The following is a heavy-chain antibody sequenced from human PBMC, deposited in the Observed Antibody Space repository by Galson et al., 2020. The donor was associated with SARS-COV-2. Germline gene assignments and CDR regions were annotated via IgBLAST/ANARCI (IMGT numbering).Heavy chain of an antibody. J-gene: IGHJ4*02. CDR2: IYYSGST. Sequence: SETLSLNCTVSGGSISSYYWSWIRQPPGKGLEWIGYIYYSGSTNYNPSLKSRVTISVDTSKNQFSLKLSSVTAADTAVYYCARAPGKSSGCTYFDYWGQGTLVTVSS. CDR3: ARAPGKSSGCTYFDY. CDR1: GGSISSYY. V-gene: IGHV4-59*01. D-gene: IGHD6-19*01.